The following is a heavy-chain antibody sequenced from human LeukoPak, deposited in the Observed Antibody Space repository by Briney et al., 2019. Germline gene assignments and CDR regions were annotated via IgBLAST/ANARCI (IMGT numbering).Heavy chain of an antibody. V-gene: IGHV5-51*01. Sequence: GESLKISCRASGYKFAKYWVAWLRQMPGKGLEWMGIMYPDDYDIRYSPSFQGHVTISADKSISTAYLQWSSLKASGTAMYYCARQYCSSTSCYYDPFDMWGQGTMVTVSS. J-gene: IGHJ3*02. CDR1: GYKFAKYW. D-gene: IGHD2-2*01. CDR3: ARQYCSSTSCYYDPFDM. CDR2: MYPDDYDI.